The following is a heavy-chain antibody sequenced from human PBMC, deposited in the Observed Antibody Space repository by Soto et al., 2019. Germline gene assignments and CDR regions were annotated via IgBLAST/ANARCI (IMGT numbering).Heavy chain of an antibody. V-gene: IGHV3-23*01. J-gene: IGHJ4*02. CDR1: GGSISTSNYY. CDR3: AKDRRAGGNSAFYFDF. Sequence: ETLSLTCTVSGGSISTSNYYWGWVRQAPGKGLEWVSLISATGGGTYYADSVKGRFTISRDNSHNTLYLQVHSLTAEDTAVYYCAKDRRAGGNSAFYFDFWGQGAQVTVSS. D-gene: IGHD3-16*01. CDR2: ISATGGGT.